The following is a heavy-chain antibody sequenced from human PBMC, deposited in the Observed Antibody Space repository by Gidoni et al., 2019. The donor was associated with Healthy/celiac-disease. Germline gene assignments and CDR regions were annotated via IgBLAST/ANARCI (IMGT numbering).Heavy chain of an antibody. CDR2: IYYSGST. V-gene: IGHV4-59*01. D-gene: IGHD3-16*01. J-gene: IGHJ4*02. Sequence: QVQLQEAGPGTVKASETLFLPCTVAGGAISSYYWSWVRQPPGKGLEWIGYIYYSGSTNYNPSLNGRVTISVDTSKNHFSLKLGSVTASDTSVYYCAGGARLGAPTTCLGYWCQGTLVTVSS. CDR3: AGGARLGAPTTCLGY. CDR1: GGAISSYY.